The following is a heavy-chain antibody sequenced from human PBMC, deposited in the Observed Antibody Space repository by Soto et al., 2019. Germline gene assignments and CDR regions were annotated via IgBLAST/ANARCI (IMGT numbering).Heavy chain of an antibody. V-gene: IGHV3-74*01. CDR2: IITDGTST. CDR3: ATGLSTRAYYMDA. CDR1: GFTFSIYW. J-gene: IGHJ6*03. D-gene: IGHD4-17*01. Sequence: GGSLRLSCAASGFTFSIYWMHWFRQAPGKGLVWVSRIITDGTSTTYADSVKGRFTISRDNGKNTLYLQMNNLRAEDTAVYYCATGLSTRAYYMDAWGKGTTLTVSS.